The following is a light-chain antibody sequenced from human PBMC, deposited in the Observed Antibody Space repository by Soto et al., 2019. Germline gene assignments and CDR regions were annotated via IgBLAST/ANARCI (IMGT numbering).Light chain of an antibody. CDR2: GAS. CDR3: QQYNNWPRT. J-gene: IGKJ1*01. V-gene: IGKV3-15*01. CDR1: QSVSSN. Sequence: EIVITHSTGTLSLSTVERATLSCRASQSVSSNLAWYQQKPGQAPRLLIYGASTRATGIPARFSGSGSGTEFTLTISSLQSEDFAVYYCQQYNNWPRTFGQGAKV.